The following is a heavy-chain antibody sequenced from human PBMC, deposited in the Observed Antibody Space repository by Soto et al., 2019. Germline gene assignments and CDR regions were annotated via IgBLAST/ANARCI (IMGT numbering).Heavy chain of an antibody. CDR2: IYPGDSDT. V-gene: IGHV5-51*01. D-gene: IGHD5-12*01. CDR3: ARPNRDGYNSHDAFDI. J-gene: IGHJ3*02. Sequence: PGESLTISGRCSGYSFTRYWIGWVRQMPGKGLEWMGIIYPGDSDTRYSPSFQGQVTISADKSISTAYLQWSSLKASDTAMYYCARPNRDGYNSHDAFDIWGQGTMVTVS. CDR1: GYSFTRYW.